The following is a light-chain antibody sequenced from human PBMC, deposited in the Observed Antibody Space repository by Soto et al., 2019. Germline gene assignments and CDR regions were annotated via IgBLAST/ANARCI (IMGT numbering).Light chain of an antibody. J-gene: IGLJ2*01. CDR1: SSDVGGYNH. Sequence: HSALSQPASVSASPGQSITISCTGTSSDVGGYNHVSWYQQHPGTAPKLMIYDVNDRPSGVSNRFSGSKSGNTASLTISGLQAEDEADYYCSSYTGTDTLVIFGGGTKVTVL. CDR3: SSYTGTDTLVI. V-gene: IGLV2-14*01. CDR2: DVN.